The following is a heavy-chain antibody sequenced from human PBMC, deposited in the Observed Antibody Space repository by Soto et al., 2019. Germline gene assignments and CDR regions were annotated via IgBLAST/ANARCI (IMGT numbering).Heavy chain of an antibody. Sequence: LRLSCAASGFTFSSYAMHWVRQAPCKGLEWVAVISYDGSNKYYADSVKGRFTISRDNSKSTLYLQMNSLRAEDTAVYYCARGGITMIVVVTTPFDYWGQGTLVTVSS. J-gene: IGHJ4*02. CDR2: ISYDGSNK. CDR1: GFTFSSYA. V-gene: IGHV3-30-3*01. D-gene: IGHD3-22*01. CDR3: ARGGITMIVVVTTPFDY.